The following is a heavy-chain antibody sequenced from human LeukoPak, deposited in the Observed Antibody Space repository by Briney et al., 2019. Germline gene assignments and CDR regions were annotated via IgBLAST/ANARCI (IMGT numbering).Heavy chain of an antibody. CDR3: VGGFTVRRGALDF. D-gene: IGHD4-17*01. CDR1: GASISSYY. Sequence: PSETLSLTCTVSGASISSYYWNGVRQPPGKGLEWVGYIYHSGSTNYNPSLKSRVTISLDTTKNQFSLKLTSVTAADMALYYCVGGFTVRRGALDFWGQGTMVTVSS. CDR2: IYHSGST. V-gene: IGHV4-59*01. J-gene: IGHJ3*01.